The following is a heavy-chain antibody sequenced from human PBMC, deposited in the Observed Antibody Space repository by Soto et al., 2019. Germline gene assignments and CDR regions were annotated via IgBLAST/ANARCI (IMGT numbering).Heavy chain of an antibody. J-gene: IGHJ4*02. Sequence: GVSVKVSCKASGFTFTSSAVQWVRQARGQRLEWIGWIVVGSGNTNYAQKFQERVTITRDMSTSTAYMELSSLRSEDTAVYYCAAINYYYDSSGYQYYFDYWGQGTLVTVSS. D-gene: IGHD3-22*01. CDR3: AAINYYYDSSGYQYYFDY. CDR1: GFTFTSSA. CDR2: IVVGSGNT. V-gene: IGHV1-58*01.